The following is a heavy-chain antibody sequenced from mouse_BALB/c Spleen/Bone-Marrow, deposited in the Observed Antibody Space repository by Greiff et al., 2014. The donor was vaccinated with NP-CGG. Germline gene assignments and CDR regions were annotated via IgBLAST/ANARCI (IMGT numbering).Heavy chain of an antibody. CDR2: INPYNDGT. CDR1: GYTLTNYV. J-gene: IGHJ1*01. Sequence: VQLQQSGPELVKPGASVKMSCKASGYTLTNYVIHWVKQKPGQGLEWIGYINPYNDGTKYNDKFKGKATLTSDKSSSTAYMEFSSLTSEDSAVYYCARGGYYGTSLYWYFDVWGAGTTVTVSS. D-gene: IGHD1-1*01. V-gene: IGHV1-14*01. CDR3: ARGGYYGTSLYWYFDV.